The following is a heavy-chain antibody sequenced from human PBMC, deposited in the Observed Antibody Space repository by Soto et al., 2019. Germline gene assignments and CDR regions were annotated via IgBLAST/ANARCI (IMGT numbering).Heavy chain of an antibody. J-gene: IGHJ5*02. D-gene: IGHD1-26*01. V-gene: IGHV5-51*01. Sequence: PGESLKICCKTSGDSFNTDWIGWVRQMPGKGLEWMGVIYPGDLRIRYRPSFQGQVTISVDKSINTAYLQWSSLKASDTAIYYCATRSFSSPESRPWGLGTLVTVSS. CDR1: GDSFNTDW. CDR3: ATRSFSSPESRP. CDR2: IYPGDLRI.